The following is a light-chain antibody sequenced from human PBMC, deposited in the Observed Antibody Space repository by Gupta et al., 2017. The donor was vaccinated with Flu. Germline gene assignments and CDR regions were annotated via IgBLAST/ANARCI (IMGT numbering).Light chain of an antibody. CDR1: ESLLHSRGDHF. V-gene: IGKV2-28*01. Sequence: DIGLIQLTLSLIVSPGEPASISSRSSESLLHSRGDHFLDWYLQKPGQSPQLLIYFTSKRASRIPDRFSGSGSGTDFTLRISRVEPEDVGVYYCLQAGRIPHSFGQGTKLEIK. CDR2: FTS. J-gene: IGKJ2*03. CDR3: LQAGRIPHS.